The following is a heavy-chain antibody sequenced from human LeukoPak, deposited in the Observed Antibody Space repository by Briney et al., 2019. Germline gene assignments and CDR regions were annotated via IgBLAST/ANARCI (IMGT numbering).Heavy chain of an antibody. J-gene: IGHJ4*02. CDR1: AFSLNAYN. D-gene: IGHD2-21*02. V-gene: IGHV3-21*04. CDR2: ISYTGTYI. CDR3: VKGSDTSRPYYFDY. Sequence: GGSLRLSCAASAFSLNAYNMNWVRQAPGKGLEWVSSISYTGTYIYYADSVRGRFTISRDNSKNMLYLQMSSLRAEDTAVYYCVKGSDTSRPYYFDYWGQGTLVTVSS.